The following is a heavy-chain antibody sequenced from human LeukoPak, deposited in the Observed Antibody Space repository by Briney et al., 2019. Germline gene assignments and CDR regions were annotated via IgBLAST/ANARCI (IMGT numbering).Heavy chain of an antibody. Sequence: ASVKVSCKASGGTFSSYAISWVRQAPGQGLEWMGGIIPIFGTANYAQKFQGRVTITTDESTSTAYMELSSLRSEDTAVYYCATERGDYGDYLLGYSYYSYMDVGGKGTTVTVSS. CDR1: GGTFSSYA. J-gene: IGHJ6*03. CDR3: ATERGDYGDYLLGYSYYSYMDV. CDR2: IIPIFGTA. V-gene: IGHV1-69*05. D-gene: IGHD4-17*01.